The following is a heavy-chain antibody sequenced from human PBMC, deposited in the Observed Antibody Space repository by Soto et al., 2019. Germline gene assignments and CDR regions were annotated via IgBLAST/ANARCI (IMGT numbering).Heavy chain of an antibody. Sequence: GGSLRLSCAASGFTFSSYAMSWVRQAPGKGLEWVSAISGSGGSTYYADSVKGRFTISRDNSKNTLYLQMNSLRAEDTAVYYCAKDDSVWWYGGMDVWGQGTTVTVSS. CDR2: ISGSGGST. D-gene: IGHD2-15*01. CDR3: AKDDSVWWYGGMDV. CDR1: GFTFSSYA. J-gene: IGHJ6*02. V-gene: IGHV3-23*01.